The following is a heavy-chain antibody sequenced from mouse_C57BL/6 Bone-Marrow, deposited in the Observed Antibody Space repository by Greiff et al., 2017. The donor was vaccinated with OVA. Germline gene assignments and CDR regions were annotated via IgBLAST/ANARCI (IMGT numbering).Heavy chain of an antibody. CDR1: GFSLTSYG. J-gene: IGHJ1*03. CDR3: ARNGGWYFDV. CDR2: IWSGGST. V-gene: IGHV2-2*01. Sequence: VQLQQSGPGLVQPSQSLSITCTVSGFSLTSYGVHWVRQSPGKGLEWLGVIWSGGSTDSNAAFISRLSISKDNAKSQVFFKMNSLQADDTAIYYCARNGGWYFDVWGTGTTVTVSS.